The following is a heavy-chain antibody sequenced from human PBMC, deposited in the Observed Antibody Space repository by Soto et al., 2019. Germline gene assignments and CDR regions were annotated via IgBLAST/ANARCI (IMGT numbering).Heavy chain of an antibody. V-gene: IGHV1-18*01. CDR1: GYTFTSYG. CDR3: ARDPVAVVAATHSERNWFDP. J-gene: IGHJ5*02. D-gene: IGHD2-15*01. Sequence: ASVKVSCKASGYTFTSYGISWVRQAPGQGLEWMGWISAYNGNTNYAQKLQGRVTMTTDTSTSTAYMELRSLRSDDTAVYYCARDPVAVVAATHSERNWFDPWGQGTLVTVSS. CDR2: ISAYNGNT.